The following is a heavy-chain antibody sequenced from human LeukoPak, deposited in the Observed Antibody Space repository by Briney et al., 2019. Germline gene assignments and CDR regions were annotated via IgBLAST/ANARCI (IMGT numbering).Heavy chain of an antibody. J-gene: IGHJ4*02. V-gene: IGHV3-30-3*01. Sequence: SCRASGYIFTDYYIHWVRQAPGKGLEWVAVISYDGSNKYYADSVKGRFTISRDNSKNTLYLQMNSLRAEDTAVFYCARPCSGGSCYQGYWGQGTLVTVSS. CDR3: ARPCSGGSCYQGY. CDR2: ISYDGSNK. D-gene: IGHD2-15*01. CDR1: GYIFTDYY.